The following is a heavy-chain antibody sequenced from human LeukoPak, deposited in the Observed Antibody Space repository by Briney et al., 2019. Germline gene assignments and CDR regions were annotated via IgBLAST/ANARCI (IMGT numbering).Heavy chain of an antibody. CDR2: IYYSGST. J-gene: IGHJ6*03. V-gene: IGHV4-30-4*08. CDR3: ARRSYCSGGSCYLPYYHYMDV. D-gene: IGHD2-15*01. CDR1: GGSISSGDYY. Sequence: SETLSLTCTVSGGSISSGDYYWSWIRQPPGKGLEWIGYIYYSGSTYYNPSLKSRVTISVDTSKNQFSLKLSSVTAADTAVYYCARRSYCSGGSCYLPYYHYMDVWGKGTTVTVSS.